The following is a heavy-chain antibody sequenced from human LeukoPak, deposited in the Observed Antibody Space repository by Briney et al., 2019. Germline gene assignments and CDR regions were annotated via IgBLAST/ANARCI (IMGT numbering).Heavy chain of an antibody. V-gene: IGHV3-21*01. CDR2: ISSSSSYI. CDR1: GFTVSSHY. Sequence: GGSLRLSCEVSGFTVSSHYMSWVRQARGKGLEWASSISSSSSYIYYADSVKGRFTISRDNVKNSLYLQMNSLRAEDTAVYYCVRDASLLDSWGQGTLVTVSS. CDR3: VRDASLLDS. J-gene: IGHJ4*02.